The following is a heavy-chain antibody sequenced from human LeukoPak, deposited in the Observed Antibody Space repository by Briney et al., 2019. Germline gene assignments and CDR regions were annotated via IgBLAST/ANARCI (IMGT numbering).Heavy chain of an antibody. V-gene: IGHV3-7*01. CDR1: GFTFSDYW. J-gene: IGHJ4*02. D-gene: IGHD6-6*01. Sequence: GGSLRLSCTASGFTFSDYWMTWVRQAPGKGPEWVANIKQDGSQRYYMDSVRGRFTISRDNAKSSLFLQMNGLRAEDTAVYYCARRGGSSSRRSPIDYWGQGTLVTVSS. CDR3: ARRGGSSSRRSPIDY. CDR2: IKQDGSQR.